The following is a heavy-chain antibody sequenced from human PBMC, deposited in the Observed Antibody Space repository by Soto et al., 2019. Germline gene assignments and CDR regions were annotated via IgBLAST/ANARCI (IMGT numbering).Heavy chain of an antibody. V-gene: IGHV1-3*01. J-gene: IGHJ4*02. D-gene: IGHD2-2*01. CDR3: ARADCSSTSCYPGPFDY. CDR1: GYTFTSYA. Sequence: QVQLVQSGAEVKKPGASVKVSCKASGYTFTSYAMHWVRRAPGQRLEWMGWINAGNGNTKYSQKFQGRVTITRDTSASTAYMELSSLRSEDTAVYYCARADCSSTSCYPGPFDYWGQGTLVTVSS. CDR2: INAGNGNT.